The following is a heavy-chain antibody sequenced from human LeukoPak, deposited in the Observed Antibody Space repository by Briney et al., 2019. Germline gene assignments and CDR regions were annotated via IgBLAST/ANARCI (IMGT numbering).Heavy chain of an antibody. Sequence: SETLSLTCTVSGGSISSYYWSWIRQPAGKGLEWIGRIYTSGSTNYNPSLKSRVTMSVDTSKNQFSLKLSSVTAADTAVYYCAITHVASMVRGVSPWFDPWGQGTLVTVSS. V-gene: IGHV4-4*07. J-gene: IGHJ5*02. CDR1: GGSISSYY. CDR2: IYTSGST. CDR3: AITHVASMVRGVSPWFDP. D-gene: IGHD3-10*01.